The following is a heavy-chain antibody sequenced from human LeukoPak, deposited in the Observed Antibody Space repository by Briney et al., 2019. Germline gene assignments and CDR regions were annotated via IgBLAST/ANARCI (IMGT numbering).Heavy chain of an antibody. CDR2: IKQDGSEI. CDR1: GITVSNYA. V-gene: IGHV3-7*01. Sequence: PGGSLRLSCVVSGITVSNYAMSWVRQAPGKGLEWVANIKQDGSEIYYVDSVKGRFTISRDTAKDSLYLQMNSLRAEDTAVYYCARGPLGSSGWYRYYYYYGMDVWGQGTTVTVSS. J-gene: IGHJ6*02. CDR3: ARGPLGSSGWYRYYYYYGMDV. D-gene: IGHD6-19*01.